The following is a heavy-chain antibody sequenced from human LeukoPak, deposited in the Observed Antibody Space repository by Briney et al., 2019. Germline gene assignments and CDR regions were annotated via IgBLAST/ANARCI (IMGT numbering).Heavy chain of an antibody. D-gene: IGHD3-10*01. CDR1: GYTFTGYY. J-gene: IGHJ4*02. CDR3: ARAPMVRASFDY. V-gene: IGHV1-2*02. CDR2: INPNSGGT. Sequence: ASVKVSCKASGYTFTGYYMHWVRQAPGQGLEWMGWINPNSGGTNYAQKFQGRVTMTRDTSISTAYMELSRLRSDDTAVYYCARAPMVRASFDYWGQGTLVTVSS.